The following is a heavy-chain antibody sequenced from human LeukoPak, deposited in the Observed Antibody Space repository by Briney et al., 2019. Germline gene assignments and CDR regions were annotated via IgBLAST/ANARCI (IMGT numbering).Heavy chain of an antibody. D-gene: IGHD3-16*01. V-gene: IGHV1-8*03. J-gene: IGHJ5*02. Sequence: ASVKVSCKASGYTFSGFYIHWVRQATGQGLEWMGWMNSNSGNTGYAQKFQGRVTITRNTSISTAYMELSSLRSEDTAVYYCARGRYVRNWFDPWGQGTLVTVSS. CDR3: ARGRYVRNWFDP. CDR1: GYTFSGFY. CDR2: MNSNSGNT.